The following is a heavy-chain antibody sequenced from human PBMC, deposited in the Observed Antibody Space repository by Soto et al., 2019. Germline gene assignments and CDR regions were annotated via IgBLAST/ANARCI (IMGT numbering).Heavy chain of an antibody. CDR2: IYYSGST. CDR1: GGSISSSSYY. J-gene: IGHJ4*02. Sequence: SDTLSLTCTVSGGSISSSSYYWGWIRQPPGKGLEWIGSIYYSGSTYYNPSLKSRVTISVDTSKNQFSLKLSSVTAADTAVYYCAEEYSSGWYRYFDYWGQGTLVTVSS. V-gene: IGHV4-39*01. CDR3: AEEYSSGWYRYFDY. D-gene: IGHD6-19*01.